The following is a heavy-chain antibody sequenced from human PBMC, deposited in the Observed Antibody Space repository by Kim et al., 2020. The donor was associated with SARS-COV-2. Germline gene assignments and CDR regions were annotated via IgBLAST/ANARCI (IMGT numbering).Heavy chain of an antibody. CDR3: ARGRSDY. Sequence: GGSLRLSCAASGFTFSSYAMHWVRQAPGKGLEWVAVISYDGSNKYYADSVKGRFTISRDNSKNTLYLQMNSLRAEDTAVYYCARGRSDYWGQGTLVTVSS. J-gene: IGHJ4*02. CDR2: ISYDGSNK. V-gene: IGHV3-30*04. CDR1: GFTFSSYA.